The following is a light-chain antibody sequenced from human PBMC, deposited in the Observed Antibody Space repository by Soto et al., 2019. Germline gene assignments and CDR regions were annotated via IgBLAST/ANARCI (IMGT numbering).Light chain of an antibody. Sequence: QSALTQPPSASGTPGQRVIISCSGSSSNIGSNTVNWYQQLPETAPKLLIYGTNQRPSGVPARFSGSKSGTSASLAIGGLQSEDEADYYCAAWEDSLNGRVFGTGTKLTVL. CDR2: GTN. CDR1: SSNIGSNT. CDR3: AAWEDSLNGRV. V-gene: IGLV1-44*01. J-gene: IGLJ1*01.